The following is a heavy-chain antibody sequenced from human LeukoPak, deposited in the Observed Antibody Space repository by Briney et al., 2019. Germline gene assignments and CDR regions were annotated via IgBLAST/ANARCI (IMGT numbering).Heavy chain of an antibody. V-gene: IGHV3-23*01. CDR1: GFTFSSYA. D-gene: IGHD4-23*01. Sequence: PGGSLRLSCAASGFTFSSYAMSWVRQAPGKGLEWVSAISGSGGSTYYADSVKGRFTISRDNSKNTLYLQMNSLRAEDTAVYYCAKDRYGGNSRVPDYFDYWGQGTLVTVSS. CDR2: ISGSGGST. J-gene: IGHJ4*02. CDR3: AKDRYGGNSRVPDYFDY.